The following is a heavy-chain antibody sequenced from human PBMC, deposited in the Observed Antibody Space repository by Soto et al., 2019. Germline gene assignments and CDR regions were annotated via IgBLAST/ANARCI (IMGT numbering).Heavy chain of an antibody. CDR3: ARGPHLDYDFWSGSNWFDP. D-gene: IGHD3-3*01. CDR1: GGTFSSYA. Sequence: SVKFSCKASGGTFSSYAISWVRQAPGQGLEWMGGIIPIFGTANYAQKFQGRVTITADESTSTAYMELSSLRSEDTAVYYCARGPHLDYDFWSGSNWFDPWGQGTLVTVSS. V-gene: IGHV1-69*13. CDR2: IIPIFGTA. J-gene: IGHJ5*02.